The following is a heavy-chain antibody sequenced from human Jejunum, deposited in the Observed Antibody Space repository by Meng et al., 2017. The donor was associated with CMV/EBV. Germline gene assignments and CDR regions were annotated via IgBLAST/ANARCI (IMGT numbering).Heavy chain of an antibody. D-gene: IGHD3-10*01. V-gene: IGHV1-2*02. CDR3: AKDAGSFLDYYFDF. J-gene: IGHJ4*02. CDR2: LNPYTGDT. CDR1: EYTFTDYY. Sequence: EYTFTDYYVHWVRQAPGQGLEWLGYLNPYTGDTNYAQKLQGRVSMTRDTPTNTAYMELTRLRSDDTALYYCAKDAGSFLDYYFDFWGQGTLVTVSS.